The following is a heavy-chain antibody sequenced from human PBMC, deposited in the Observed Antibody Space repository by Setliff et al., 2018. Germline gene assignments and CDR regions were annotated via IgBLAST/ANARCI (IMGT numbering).Heavy chain of an antibody. D-gene: IGHD4-4*01. V-gene: IGHV3-23*01. Sequence: GGSLRLSCVTSGFAFTSYDMTWVRQAPGKGLEWVASINNGGVSADYTDSVKGRFTISRDNSRNTLYLQMKSLRAKDTAIYYCATSTITTYYFDYWGHGTLVTVSS. CDR1: GFAFTSYD. CDR3: ATSTITTYYFDY. J-gene: IGHJ4*01. CDR2: INNGGVSA.